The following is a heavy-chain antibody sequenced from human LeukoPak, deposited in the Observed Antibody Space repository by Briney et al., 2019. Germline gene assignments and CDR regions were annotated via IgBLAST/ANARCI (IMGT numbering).Heavy chain of an antibody. CDR2: IYTSGST. D-gene: IGHD1-26*01. CDR1: GGSISSGSYY. V-gene: IGHV4-61*02. J-gene: IGHJ4*02. Sequence: SQTLSLTCTVSGGSISSGSYYWSWIRQPAGKGLEWIGRIYTSGSTNCNPSLKSRVTISVDTSKNQFSLKLSSVTAADTAVYYCARGNKWELLDYWGQGTLVTVSS. CDR3: ARGNKWELLDY.